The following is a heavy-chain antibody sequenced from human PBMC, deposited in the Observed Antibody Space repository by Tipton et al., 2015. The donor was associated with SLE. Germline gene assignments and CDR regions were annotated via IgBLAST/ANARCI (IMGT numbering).Heavy chain of an antibody. CDR1: GGTLSSYP. V-gene: IGHV1-69*02. CDR3: ATIHSHAEASGYYFDA. CDR2: IIPFLGRA. D-gene: IGHD3-22*01. Sequence: QVQLVQSGAEVKKPGSSVKVSCKASGGTLSSYPIGWVRQAPGQGLEWMGRIIPFLGRANYAQNLQGRVTITADTSTSTVYMELGSLRSEDTAVYYCATIHSHAEASGYYFDAWGQGTLVTVSS. J-gene: IGHJ4*02.